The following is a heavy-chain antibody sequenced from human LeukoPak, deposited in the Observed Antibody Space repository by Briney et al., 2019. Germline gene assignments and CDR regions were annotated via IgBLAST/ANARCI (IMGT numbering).Heavy chain of an antibody. Sequence: GGSLRLSCAASGFTLSDSWMNWVRQAPGKGLEWLANIKQDGTEKYYGDSVKGRFTISRDNAKNSLYLQMNSLRVEDTAVYYCWGPSWGQGTLVTVSS. CDR2: IKQDGTEK. V-gene: IGHV3-7*05. CDR1: GFTLSDSW. D-gene: IGHD3-16*01. CDR3: WGPS. J-gene: IGHJ5*02.